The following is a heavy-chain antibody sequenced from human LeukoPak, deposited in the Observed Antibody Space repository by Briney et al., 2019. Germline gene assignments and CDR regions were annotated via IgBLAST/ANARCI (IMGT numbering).Heavy chain of an antibody. CDR1: GFPFSSCW. V-gene: IGHV3-7*04. J-gene: IGHJ4*02. Sequence: QPGGSLRLSCVASGFPFSSCWMTWVRQAPGKGLEWVANIKQDGSKKSYVDSVKGRFTISRDNAKNSLYLQMNSLRAEDTAIYYCTRVGYIDEGIDYWGQGTLVTVSS. CDR3: TRVGYIDEGIDY. D-gene: IGHD5-24*01. CDR2: IKQDGSKK.